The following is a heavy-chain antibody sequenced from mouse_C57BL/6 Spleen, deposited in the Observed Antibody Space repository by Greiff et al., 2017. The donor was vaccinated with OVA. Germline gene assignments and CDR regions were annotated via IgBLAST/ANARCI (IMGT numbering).Heavy chain of an antibody. J-gene: IGHJ2*01. CDR1: GFNIKDDY. V-gene: IGHV14-4*01. CDR2: IDPENGDT. D-gene: IGHD1-1*01. Sequence: EVQLQQSGAELVRPGASVKLSCTASGFNIKDDYMHWVKQRPEQGLEWIGWIDPENGDTEYASKFQGKATITADTSSNTAYLQLSSLTSEDTAVYYCTHYGTWLDYWGQGTTLTVSS. CDR3: THYGTWLDY.